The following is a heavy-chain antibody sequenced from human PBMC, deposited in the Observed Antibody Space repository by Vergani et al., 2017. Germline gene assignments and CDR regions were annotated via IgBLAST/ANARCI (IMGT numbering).Heavy chain of an antibody. CDR1: GFTFNQYG. V-gene: IGHV3-33*01. Sequence: QVQLVESGGGVVQPGRSLRLPRAASGFTFNQYGMHWVRQAPGKGLEWVAVTWYDGNNKQYADSVKGRFTISRDNSKSTMYLQMNSLRDEDTGVYYCARDLRLLYNRFDPWGQGTLVTVSS. CDR3: ARDLRLLYNRFDP. CDR2: TWYDGNNK. J-gene: IGHJ5*02. D-gene: IGHD1-14*01.